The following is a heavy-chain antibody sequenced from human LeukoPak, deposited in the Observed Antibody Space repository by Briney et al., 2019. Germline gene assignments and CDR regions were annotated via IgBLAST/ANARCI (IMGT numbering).Heavy chain of an antibody. Sequence: SQTLSLTCTVSGGSISSGSYYWSWIRQHPGKGLEWMGNIYYSGSTYYNPSLKSRVSISIDTSKNHFSLKLSSVTAADTAVYYCATDGNFDLWGRGTLVTVSS. J-gene: IGHJ2*01. V-gene: IGHV4-31*03. CDR1: GGSISSGSYY. D-gene: IGHD1-26*01. CDR2: IYYSGST. CDR3: ATDGNFDL.